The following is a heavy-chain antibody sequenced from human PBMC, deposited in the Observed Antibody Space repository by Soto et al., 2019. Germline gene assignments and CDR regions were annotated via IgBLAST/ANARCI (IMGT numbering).Heavy chain of an antibody. D-gene: IGHD3-10*01. CDR3: AKDSLDLEAMVRGVIL. CDR2: ISGSGGST. CDR1: GFTFSSYA. Sequence: ESGGGLVQPGGSLRLSCAASGFTFSSYAMSWVRQAPGTGLEWVSAISGSGGSTYYADSVKGRFTISRDNSKNTLYLQMNSLRAEDTAVYYCAKDSLDLEAMVRGVILGGQGTLVTVSS. V-gene: IGHV3-23*01. J-gene: IGHJ4*02.